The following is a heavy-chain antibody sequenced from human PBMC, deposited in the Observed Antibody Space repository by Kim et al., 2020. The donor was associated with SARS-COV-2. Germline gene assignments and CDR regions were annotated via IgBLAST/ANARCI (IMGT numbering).Heavy chain of an antibody. CDR2: ISYDGSNK. CDR3: AKSGAKGKGNYYYYGMDV. Sequence: GGSLRLSCAASGFTFSSYGMHWVRQAPGKGLEWVAVISYDGSNKYYADSVKGRFTISRDNSKNTLYLQMNSLRAEDTAVYYCAKSGAKGKGNYYYYGMDVWGQGTTVTVSS. V-gene: IGHV3-30*18. D-gene: IGHD3-10*01. J-gene: IGHJ6*02. CDR1: GFTFSSYG.